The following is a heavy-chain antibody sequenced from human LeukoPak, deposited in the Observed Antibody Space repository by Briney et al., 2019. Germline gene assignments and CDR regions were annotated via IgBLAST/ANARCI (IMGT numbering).Heavy chain of an antibody. V-gene: IGHV3-43D*04. CDR2: FSWDGGST. D-gene: IGHD3-16*02. J-gene: IGHJ4*02. CDR1: GFAFQDFG. Sequence: GGFLRLSCTASGFAFQDFGMHWVRQVPGKGLEWVSVFSWDGGSTYYADSVKGRFTISRDISTNTLYLQMSGLRADDSGMYYCAKIRRRYSSRHYFESWGQGTLVTVSS. CDR3: AKIRRRYSSRHYFES.